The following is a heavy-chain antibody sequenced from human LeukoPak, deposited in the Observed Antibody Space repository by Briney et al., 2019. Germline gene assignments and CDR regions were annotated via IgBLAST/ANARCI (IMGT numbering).Heavy chain of an antibody. V-gene: IGHV1-69*05. CDR1: GGTFSSYA. D-gene: IGHD3-22*01. Sequence: SVKVSCKASGGTFSSYAISWVRQAPGQGLEWMGGIIPIFGTANYAQKFQGRVTITTDDSTSTAYMELSSLRSEDTAVYYCARDYRPYYYDSSGYSDYWGQGTLVTVSS. CDR3: ARDYRPYYYDSSGYSDY. CDR2: IIPIFGTA. J-gene: IGHJ4*02.